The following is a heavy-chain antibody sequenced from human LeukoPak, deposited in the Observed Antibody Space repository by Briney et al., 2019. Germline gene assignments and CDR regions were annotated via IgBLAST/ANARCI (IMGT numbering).Heavy chain of an antibody. Sequence: GGSLRLSCAASGFTFSSYGMHWVRQAQGKGLELVAVIWYDGSNKYYADSVRGRFTISRDNSKNTLYLQMNSLRAEDTAVYYCARVGYHSYYYGSGTPGNYYYMDVWGKGTTVTVSS. CDR1: GFTFSSYG. CDR2: IWYDGSNK. D-gene: IGHD3-10*01. CDR3: ARVGYHSYYYGSGTPGNYYYMDV. V-gene: IGHV3-33*01. J-gene: IGHJ6*03.